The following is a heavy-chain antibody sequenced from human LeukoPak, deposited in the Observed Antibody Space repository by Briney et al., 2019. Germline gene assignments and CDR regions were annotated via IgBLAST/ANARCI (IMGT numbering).Heavy chain of an antibody. CDR3: AEGRDGYNDY. J-gene: IGHJ4*02. Sequence: SQTLSLTCAISGDSVSSNIVSWNWIRQSPARGLEWLGRTYYRSKWLNDYALSVKSRITINPDTSKNQFSLQLTSVTPEDPAVYYCAEGRDGYNDYWGQGTLVTVS. CDR1: GDSVSSNIVS. V-gene: IGHV6-1*01. D-gene: IGHD5-24*01. CDR2: TYYRSKWLN.